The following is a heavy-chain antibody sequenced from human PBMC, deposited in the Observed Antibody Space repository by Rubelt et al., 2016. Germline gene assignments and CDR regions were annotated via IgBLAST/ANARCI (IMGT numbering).Heavy chain of an antibody. D-gene: IGHD3-22*01. V-gene: IGHV4-59*01. CDR2: ISYSGST. Sequence: QVQLQESGPGLVKASETLSLTCTLSGGSISGYYWNWIRQPPGTGLEWIGYISYSGSTNYNPSLTSRVTISLDTSKHQFSLKLVLVSGVDTAVYYWAYSSGDYDEYVQHWGQGTLVTVSS. CDR1: GGSISGYY. J-gene: IGHJ1*01. CDR3: AYSSGDYDEYVQH.